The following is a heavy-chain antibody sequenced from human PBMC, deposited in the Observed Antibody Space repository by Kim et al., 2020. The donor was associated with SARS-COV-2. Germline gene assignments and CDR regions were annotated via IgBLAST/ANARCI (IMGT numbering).Heavy chain of an antibody. Sequence: GGSLRLSCAASGFTFSNAWMSWVRQAPGKGLEWVGRIKSKTDGGTTDYAAPVKGRFTISRDDSKNTLYLQMNSLKTEDTAVYYCTTERGPRSPYGMDVWGQGTTVTVSS. CDR3: TTERGPRSPYGMDV. CDR2: IKSKTDGGTT. J-gene: IGHJ6*02. CDR1: GFTFSNAW. V-gene: IGHV3-15*01.